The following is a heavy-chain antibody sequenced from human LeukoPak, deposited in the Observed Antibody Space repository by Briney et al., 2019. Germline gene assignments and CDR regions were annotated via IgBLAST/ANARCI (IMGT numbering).Heavy chain of an antibody. J-gene: IGHJ4*02. CDR2: ISYVGSNK. CDR3: AKGVAPYSSGWSIFDD. CDR1: GSTFSSYG. V-gene: IGHV3-30*18. D-gene: IGHD6-19*01. Sequence: PGGSLRLSCAASGSTFSSYGMHWVRQAPGKGLEGVAVISYVGSNKYYADSVQGRFTISRENSKNTLYLQMNSLRAEDTAVYYCAKGVAPYSSGWSIFDDWGQGTLVTVSS.